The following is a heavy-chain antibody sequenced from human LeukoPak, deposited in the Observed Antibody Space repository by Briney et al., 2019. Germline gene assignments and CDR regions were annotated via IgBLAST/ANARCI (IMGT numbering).Heavy chain of an antibody. CDR2: ISSDGSYT. D-gene: IGHD6-13*01. V-gene: IGHV3-74*01. CDR1: GFTFSNYW. CDR3: AKDLPIAAAGTLGFDY. J-gene: IGHJ4*02. Sequence: GGSLRLSCVASGFTFSNYWMYWVRQAPGKGLVWVSRISSDGSYTSYADSVKGRFTISRDNAKNTLYLQMNSLRAEDTAVYYCAKDLPIAAAGTLGFDYWGQGTLVTVSS.